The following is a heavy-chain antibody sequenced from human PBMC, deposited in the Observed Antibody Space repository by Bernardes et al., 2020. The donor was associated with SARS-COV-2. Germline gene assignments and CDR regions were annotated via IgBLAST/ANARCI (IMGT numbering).Heavy chain of an antibody. CDR1: GGNFDIES. CDR3: ARLETYDTGTHRGYNFDY. J-gene: IGHJ4*02. V-gene: IGHV1-69*02. D-gene: IGHD2-8*02. CDR2: IIGILAIA. Sequence: SVKVSCKASGGNFDIESISWVRQAPGQGLEWMGRIIGILAIADYAQKFQDRVTITADKSTNTAYMELRSLRSEDTAVYFCARLETYDTGTHRGYNFDYWGQGTLITVSS.